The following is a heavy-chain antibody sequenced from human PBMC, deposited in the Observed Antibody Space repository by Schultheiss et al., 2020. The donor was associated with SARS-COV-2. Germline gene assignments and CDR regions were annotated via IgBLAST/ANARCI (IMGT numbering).Heavy chain of an antibody. V-gene: IGHV4-59*04. CDR2: IYYSGST. J-gene: IGHJ4*02. D-gene: IGHD3-22*01. CDR3: ARHGGSSGYYFDY. Sequence: SETLSLTCTVSGGSISSYYWSWIRQPPGKGLEWIGSIYYSGSTYYNPSLKSRVTMSVDTSKNQFSLKLSSVTAADTAVYYCARHGGSSGYYFDYWGQGTLVTVSS. CDR1: GGSISSYY.